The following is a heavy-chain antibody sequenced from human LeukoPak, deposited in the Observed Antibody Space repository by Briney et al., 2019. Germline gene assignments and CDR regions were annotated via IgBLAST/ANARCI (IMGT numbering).Heavy chain of an antibody. Sequence: PGGSLRLSCAASGFVFSAYGMSWVRQAPGKGLEWVSGISGSGGTTNYAHSVKGRFTISRDNSKNTLFLQLNSLRAEDTALYYCAKGGGLSGFQIWFGPWGQGTLVSVSS. CDR3: AKGGGLSGFQIWFGP. V-gene: IGHV3-23*01. J-gene: IGHJ5*02. CDR1: GFVFSAYG. CDR2: ISGSGGTT. D-gene: IGHD5-12*01.